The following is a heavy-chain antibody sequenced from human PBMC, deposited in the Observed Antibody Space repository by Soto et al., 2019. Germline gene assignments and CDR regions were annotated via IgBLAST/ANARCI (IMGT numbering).Heavy chain of an antibody. V-gene: IGHV3-23*01. J-gene: IGHJ4*02. D-gene: IGHD3-3*01. Sequence: PGGSLRLSCTVSGFTFGSHAMSWVRQAPGKGLECVSGISGSGGTTFYADSVKGRFTISRDNSKKTLYLQMNSLRAEDTAGYYCAKTPYDFWSSGQYLFDHWGQGTLVTVSS. CDR2: ISGSGGTT. CDR3: AKTPYDFWSSGQYLFDH. CDR1: GFTFGSHA.